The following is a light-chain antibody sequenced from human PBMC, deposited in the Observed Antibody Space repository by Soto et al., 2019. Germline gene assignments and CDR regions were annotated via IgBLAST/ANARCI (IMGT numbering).Light chain of an antibody. J-gene: IGKJ1*01. Sequence: DIKMTQSPSTLSASVGDRVTITCRASQSISSWLAWYQQKPGKAPKLLIYDASSLEGGVPSRFSGSGSGTEYTLTISSLQPDDFATYYCQHYNSYSEAFGQGTNVDI. CDR3: QHYNSYSEA. CDR2: DAS. V-gene: IGKV1-5*01. CDR1: QSISSW.